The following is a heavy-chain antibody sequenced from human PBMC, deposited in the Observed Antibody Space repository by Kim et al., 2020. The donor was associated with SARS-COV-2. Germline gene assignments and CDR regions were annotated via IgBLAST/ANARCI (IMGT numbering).Heavy chain of an antibody. D-gene: IGHD3-10*01. J-gene: IGHJ2*01. Sequence: YYADSVKRRFTISRDNSKNTLSLQMNSLTAEDTAVYYCAKAYGGYWYFDLWGRGTLVTVSS. V-gene: IGHV3-23*01. CDR3: AKAYGGYWYFDL.